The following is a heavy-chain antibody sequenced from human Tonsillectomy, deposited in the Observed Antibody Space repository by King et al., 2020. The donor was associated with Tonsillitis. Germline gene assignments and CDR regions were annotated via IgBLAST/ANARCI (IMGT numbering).Heavy chain of an antibody. Sequence: VQLVQSGAEVKKPGSSVKVSCKASGGTFSSYAISWVRQAPGQGLEWMGRIIPILGIANYAQKFQGRVTITADKSTGTAYMELSSLRSEDTAVYYCATAHYCSGGSCYPYYYYGMDVWGQGTTVTVSS. CDR1: GGTFSSYA. CDR3: ATAHYCSGGSCYPYYYYGMDV. V-gene: IGHV1-69*09. CDR2: IIPILGIA. J-gene: IGHJ6*02. D-gene: IGHD2-15*01.